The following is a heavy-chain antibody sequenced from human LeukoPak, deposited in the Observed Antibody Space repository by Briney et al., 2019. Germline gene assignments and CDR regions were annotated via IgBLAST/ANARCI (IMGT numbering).Heavy chain of an antibody. CDR2: IYWDDDK. CDR1: GGPISSYYW. J-gene: IGHJ4*02. Sequence: TLSLTCSVSGGPISSYYWSWIRQPPGKGLEWLALIYWDDDKRYSPSLKSRLTITKDTSKNQVVLTMTNMDPVDTATYYYAHPKEYCSGGSCYSEYYFDYWGQGTLVTVSS. V-gene: IGHV2-5*08. D-gene: IGHD2-15*01. CDR3: AHPKEYCSGGSCYSEYYFDY.